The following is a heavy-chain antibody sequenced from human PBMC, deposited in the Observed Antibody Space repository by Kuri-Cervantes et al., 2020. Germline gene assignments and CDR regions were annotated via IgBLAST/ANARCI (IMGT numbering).Heavy chain of an antibody. CDR1: GFTFSSYW. J-gene: IGHJ5*02. Sequence: GESLKISCAASGFTFSSYWMHWVRQAPGKGLVWVSRINSDGSSTSYADSVKGRFTISRDNAKNTLYLQMNSLRAEDTAVYYCARGAPRFGDNWFDPWGQGTLVTVSS. V-gene: IGHV3-74*01. CDR2: INSDGSST. CDR3: ARGAPRFGDNWFDP. D-gene: IGHD3-10*02.